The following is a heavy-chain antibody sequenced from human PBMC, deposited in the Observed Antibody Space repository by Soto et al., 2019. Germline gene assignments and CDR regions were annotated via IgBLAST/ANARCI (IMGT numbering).Heavy chain of an antibody. Sequence: PSETLSLTCTVSGGSISSYYWSWIRQSAGKGLEWIGRIYTSGSTNYNPSLKSRVTMSVDTSKNQFSLKLSSVTAADTAVYYCARGYCSGGSCYAVGYYGMDVWGQGTTVTVSS. J-gene: IGHJ6*02. CDR1: GGSISSYY. CDR2: IYTSGST. D-gene: IGHD2-15*01. V-gene: IGHV4-4*07. CDR3: ARGYCSGGSCYAVGYYGMDV.